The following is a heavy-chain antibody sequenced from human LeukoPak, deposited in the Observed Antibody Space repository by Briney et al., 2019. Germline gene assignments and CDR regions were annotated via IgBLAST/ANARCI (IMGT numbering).Heavy chain of an antibody. V-gene: IGHV1-69*13. J-gene: IGHJ4*02. CDR3: WGFLTGYYPQFRSDY. D-gene: IGHD3-9*01. CDR2: IIPIFGTA. CDR1: GGTFSSYA. Sequence: GASVKVSCKASGGTFSSYAISWVRQAPGQGLEWMGGIIPIFGTANYAQKFQGRVTITADESTSTAYMELSSLRSEDTAVYYCWGFLTGYYPQFRSDYWGQGTLVTVSS.